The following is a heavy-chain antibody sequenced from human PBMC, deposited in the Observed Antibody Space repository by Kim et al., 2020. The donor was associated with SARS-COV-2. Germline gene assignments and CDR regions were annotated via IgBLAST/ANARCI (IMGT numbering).Heavy chain of an antibody. J-gene: IGHJ1*01. D-gene: IGHD6-6*01. V-gene: IGHV2-5*02. Sequence: SGPTLVNPTQTLTLTCSFSGFSLNTRGEAVGWIRQPPGKALEWLALIYWDDDKRYNSSLRSRLTITKDTSQNQVFLTVVNVDALDTGTYFCAHRRTGRIEYFPHWGQGTLVTVSS. CDR3: AHRRTGRIEYFPH. CDR1: GFSLNTRGEA. CDR2: IYWDDDK.